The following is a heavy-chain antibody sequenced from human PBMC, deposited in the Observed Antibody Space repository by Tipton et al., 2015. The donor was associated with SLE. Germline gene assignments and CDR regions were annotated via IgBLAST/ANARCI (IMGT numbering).Heavy chain of an antibody. CDR2: IRGSGSGT. CDR1: GFTFSSYA. D-gene: IGHD3-3*01. V-gene: IGHV3-23*01. Sequence: GSLRLSCAASGFTFSSYAMSWVRQVPGKGLEWVSAIRGSGSGTYYADSVKGRFTISRDDSKSTLYLQMSSLRAEDTAIYYCGKGLNFDFWSGFGMDVWGQGTTVTVS. J-gene: IGHJ6*02. CDR3: GKGLNFDFWSGFGMDV.